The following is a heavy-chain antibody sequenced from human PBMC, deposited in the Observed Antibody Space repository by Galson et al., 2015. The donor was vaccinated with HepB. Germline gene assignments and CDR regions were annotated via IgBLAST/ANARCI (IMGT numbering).Heavy chain of an antibody. V-gene: IGHV3-48*01. CDR1: GFTFSSYS. CDR2: IGSSSSIV. D-gene: IGHD4-17*01. Sequence: SLRLSCAASGFTFSSYSMNWVRQAPGKGLDWVSYIGSSSSIVYYADSVKGRFTISRDNAKNSLYLQMNSLRPEDTAVYYCARLGAVTTDFDYWGQGTLVTVSS. CDR3: ARLGAVTTDFDY. J-gene: IGHJ4*02.